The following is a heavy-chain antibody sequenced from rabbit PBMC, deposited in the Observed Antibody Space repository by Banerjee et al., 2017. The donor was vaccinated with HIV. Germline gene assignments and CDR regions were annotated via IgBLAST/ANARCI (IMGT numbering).Heavy chain of an antibody. Sequence: QEQLVESGGGLVQPGGSLKLSCKASGFDFSSYYYMCWVRQAPGKGLELIACIYTSSSGSTYYASWVNDRFTISRDTNENTVSLKMTSLTAADTATYFCARDRGYSDYVFDLWGPGTLVTVS. CDR2: IYTSSSGST. CDR1: GFDFSSYYY. D-gene: IGHD7-1*01. J-gene: IGHJ4*01. CDR3: ARDRGYSDYVFDL. V-gene: IGHV1S43*01.